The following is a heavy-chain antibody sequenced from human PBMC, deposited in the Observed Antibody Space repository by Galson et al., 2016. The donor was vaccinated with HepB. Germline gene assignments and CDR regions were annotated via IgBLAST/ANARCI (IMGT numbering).Heavy chain of an antibody. CDR1: GYSLTELS. J-gene: IGHJ4*02. V-gene: IGHV1-24*01. CDR3: ARGFDFDF. CDR2: FRPQDGTS. Sequence: SVKVSCKVSGYSLTELSMHWVRQAPGKGLEWMGRFRPQDGTSNCAQTFQARVSMTGDTSTDTAYMELSSLRTDDTAVYYCARGFDFDFWGQGTLVTVS.